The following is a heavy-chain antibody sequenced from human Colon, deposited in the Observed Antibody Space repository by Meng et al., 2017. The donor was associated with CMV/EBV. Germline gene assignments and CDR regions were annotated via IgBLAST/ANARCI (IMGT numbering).Heavy chain of an antibody. V-gene: IGHV4-39*07. J-gene: IGHJ4*02. CDR2: IYYSGTT. CDR1: GASIRSSDYY. Sequence: SETLSLTCSVSGASIRSSDYYWGWIRQPPGKGLEWIGNIYYSGTTSYNPSLKSRVTVSMDTSKNQFSLKLSSVTAADTAMYYCARESLTEGYWGQGTLVTVSS. CDR3: ARESLTEGY.